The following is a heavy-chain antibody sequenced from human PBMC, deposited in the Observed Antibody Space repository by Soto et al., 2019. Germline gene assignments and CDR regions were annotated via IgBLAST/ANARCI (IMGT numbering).Heavy chain of an antibody. CDR3: ARELRYFDWFTGGGFDP. V-gene: IGHV4-59*01. J-gene: IGHJ5*02. CDR1: GGSISSYY. Sequence: QVQLQESGPGLVKPSETLSLTCTVSGGSISSYYWSWIRQPPEKGLEWIGYIYYSGSTNYNPSLKSRVTISVDTSKNQFSLKLSSVTAADTAVYYCARELRYFDWFTGGGFDPWGQGTLVTVSS. CDR2: IYYSGST. D-gene: IGHD3-9*01.